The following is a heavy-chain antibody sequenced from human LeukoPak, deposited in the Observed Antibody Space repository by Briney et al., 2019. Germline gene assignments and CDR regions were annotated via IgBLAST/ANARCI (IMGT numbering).Heavy chain of an antibody. CDR3: ASVYSSGWWGGFHAFDI. CDR2: INSDGSST. V-gene: IGHV3-74*01. D-gene: IGHD6-19*01. J-gene: IGHJ3*02. CDR1: GFTFSSYS. Sequence: PGGSLRLSCAASGFTFSSYSMNWVRQAPGKGLVWVSRINSDGSSTSYADSVKGRFTISRDNAKNTLYLQMNSLRAEDTAVYYCASVYSSGWWGGFHAFDIWGQGTMVTVSS.